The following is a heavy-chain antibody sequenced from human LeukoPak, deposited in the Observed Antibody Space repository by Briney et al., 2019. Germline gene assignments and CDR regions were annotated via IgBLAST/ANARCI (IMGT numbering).Heavy chain of an antibody. V-gene: IGHV3-21*01. CDR1: GFTFSSYS. Sequence: GGSLRLSCAASGFTFSSYSMNWVRQAPGNWLEWVSSIISSSSYIYYADSVKGRFTISRDNAKNSLYLQMNSLRAEDTAVYYCARDLNDYYGSGSYCDAFDIWGQGTIVTVYS. D-gene: IGHD3-10*01. CDR3: ARDLNDYYGSGSYCDAFDI. CDR2: IISSSSYI. J-gene: IGHJ3*02.